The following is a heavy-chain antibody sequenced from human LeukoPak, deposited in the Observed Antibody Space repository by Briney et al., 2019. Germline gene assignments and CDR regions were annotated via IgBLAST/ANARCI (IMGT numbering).Heavy chain of an antibody. V-gene: IGHV1-69*05. CDR1: GGTFSSYA. CDR3: ARCVDTSCYQGDYYYYMDV. J-gene: IGHJ6*03. Sequence: GASVKVSCKASGGTFSSYAISWVRQAPGQGLEWMGGIIPIFGTANYAQKFQGRVTITTDESTSTAYMELSSLRSEDTAVYYCARCVDTSCYQGDYYYYMDVWGKGTTVTVSS. CDR2: IIPIFGTA. D-gene: IGHD2-2*01.